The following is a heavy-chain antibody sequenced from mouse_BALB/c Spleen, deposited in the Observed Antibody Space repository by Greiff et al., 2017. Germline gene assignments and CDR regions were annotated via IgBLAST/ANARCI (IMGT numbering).Heavy chain of an antibody. CDR3: ARGKITTAVFDY. CDR1: GFTFSDYY. CDR2: ISDGGSYT. D-gene: IGHD1-2*01. J-gene: IGHJ2*01. Sequence: EVKLVESGGGLVKPGGSLKLSCAASGFTFSDYYMYWVRQTPEKRLEWVATISDGGSYTYYPDSVKGRFTISRVNAKNNLYLQMSSLKSEDTAMYYCARGKITTAVFDYWGQGTTLTVSS. V-gene: IGHV5-4*02.